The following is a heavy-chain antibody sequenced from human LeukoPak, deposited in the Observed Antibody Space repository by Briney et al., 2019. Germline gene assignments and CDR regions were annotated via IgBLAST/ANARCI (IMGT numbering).Heavy chain of an antibody. J-gene: IGHJ4*02. CDR2: FYYSGST. CDR1: GGSISSSTYY. Sequence: SETLSLTCTVSGGSISSSTYYWVWIRQPPGKGLEWIGSFYYSGSTYYNPSLKSRVTISVDTSKNHFSLRLSSVTAADTAVFYCARQGSSSWSQFDYRGQGTLVTVSS. V-gene: IGHV4-39*01. D-gene: IGHD6-13*01. CDR3: ARQGSSSWSQFDY.